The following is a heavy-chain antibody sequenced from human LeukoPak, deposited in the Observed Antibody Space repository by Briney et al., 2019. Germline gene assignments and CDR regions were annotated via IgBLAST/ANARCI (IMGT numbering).Heavy chain of an antibody. Sequence: SETLSLTCAVYGGSFSGYYWSWIRQPPGKGLEWIGEINHSGSTNYNPSPKSRVTISLDTSKNQFSLKLTSMTAADTAVYFCARDNVVDATSGIDYWGQGTLVTVSS. CDR3: ARDNVVDATSGIDY. J-gene: IGHJ4*02. CDR2: INHSGST. D-gene: IGHD2-15*01. CDR1: GGSFSGYY. V-gene: IGHV4-34*01.